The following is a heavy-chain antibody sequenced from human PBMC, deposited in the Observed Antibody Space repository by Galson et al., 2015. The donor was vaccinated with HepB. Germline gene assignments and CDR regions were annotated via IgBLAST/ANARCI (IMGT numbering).Heavy chain of an antibody. J-gene: IGHJ4*02. CDR1: GFTFSSYA. CDR3: AKGPYYYDSSGYYYVVPYDY. Sequence: SLRLSCAASGFTFSSYAMSWVRQAPGKGLEWVSAISGSGGSTYYADSVKGRFTISRDNSKNTLYLQMNSLRAEDTAVYYCAKGPYYYDSSGYYYVVPYDYWGQGTLVTVSS. V-gene: IGHV3-23*01. D-gene: IGHD3-22*01. CDR2: ISGSGGST.